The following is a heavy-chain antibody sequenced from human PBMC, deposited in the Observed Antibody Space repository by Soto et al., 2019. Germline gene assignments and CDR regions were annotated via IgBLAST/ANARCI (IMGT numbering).Heavy chain of an antibody. CDR3: AKGTTTVSSSYFDY. D-gene: IGHD4-17*01. Sequence: GGSLRLSFAASGFTFSSYAMSLVRQAPGKGLEWVSAISGSGGSTYYADSVKGRFTISRDNSKNTLYLQMNSLRAEDTAVYYCAKGTTTVSSSYFDYWGQGTLVTVSS. J-gene: IGHJ4*02. CDR2: ISGSGGST. CDR1: GFTFSSYA. V-gene: IGHV3-23*01.